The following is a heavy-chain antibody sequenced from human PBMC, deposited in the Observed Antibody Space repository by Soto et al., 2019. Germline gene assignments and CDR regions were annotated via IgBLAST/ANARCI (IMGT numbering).Heavy chain of an antibody. D-gene: IGHD3-22*01. V-gene: IGHV1-58*01. Sequence: GASVKVSCKASGFTFTSSAVQWVRQARGQRLEWIGWIVVGSGNTNYAQKFQERVTITRDMSTSTAYMELSSLRSEDTAVYYCAAAGTRGARPVFYYDSSGYTYFDYWGQGTLVTVSS. CDR1: GFTFTSSA. J-gene: IGHJ4*02. CDR3: AAAGTRGARPVFYYDSSGYTYFDY. CDR2: IVVGSGNT.